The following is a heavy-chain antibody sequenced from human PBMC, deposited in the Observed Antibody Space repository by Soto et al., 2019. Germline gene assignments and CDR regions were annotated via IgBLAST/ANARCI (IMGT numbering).Heavy chain of an antibody. Sequence: GGSLRLSCAASGFTFSNAWMSWVRQAPGKGLEWVGRIKSKTDGGTTDYAAPVKGRFTISRDDSKNTLYLQMNSLKTEDTAVYYCTTGMGYDFWSGYHYSDHWGQGTLVTVSS. V-gene: IGHV3-15*01. CDR1: GFTFSNAW. D-gene: IGHD3-3*01. CDR3: TTGMGYDFWSGYHYSDH. CDR2: IKSKTDGGTT. J-gene: IGHJ4*02.